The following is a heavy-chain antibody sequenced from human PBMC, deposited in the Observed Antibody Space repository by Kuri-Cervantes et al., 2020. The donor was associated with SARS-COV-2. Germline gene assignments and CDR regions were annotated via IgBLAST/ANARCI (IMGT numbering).Heavy chain of an antibody. CDR2: IYYSEIT. CDR1: GGSISSYY. J-gene: IGHJ3*02. Sequence: LSPPFNPPGGSISSYYWSWIRQPPGKGLGWIGYIYYSEITNYNPALKSRVSISVDTSKNQFSLKLSSVTAADTAVYYCARDWGYSYAEGAFDIWGQGTMVTDSS. D-gene: IGHD5-18*01. V-gene: IGHV4-59*01. CDR3: ARDWGYSYAEGAFDI.